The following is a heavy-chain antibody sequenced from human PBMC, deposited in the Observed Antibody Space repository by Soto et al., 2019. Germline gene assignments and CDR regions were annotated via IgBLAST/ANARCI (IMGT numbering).Heavy chain of an antibody. V-gene: IGHV4-39*01. CDR1: GGSISSRTFW. D-gene: IGHD4-4*01. J-gene: IGHJ4*02. CDR2: MYYNGSS. CDR3: ARHPRDDYNYGGSGIFDY. Sequence: QLQLQESGPGLVKPSETLSLTCSVSGGSISSRTFWWAWIRQPPGKGLEWIGDMYYNGSSYSSPSLKSRVTLFVDTSKNQLSLKLNSVTAADTAVYYCARHPRDDYNYGGSGIFDYWGQGTLVTVSS.